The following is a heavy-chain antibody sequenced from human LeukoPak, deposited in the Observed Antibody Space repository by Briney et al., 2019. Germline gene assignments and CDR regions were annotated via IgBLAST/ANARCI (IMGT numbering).Heavy chain of an antibody. CDR1: GYTFTSYD. V-gene: IGHV1-8*01. Sequence: ASVKVSCKASGYTFTSYDITWVRQATGQGLEWMGWMNPNSGNTGYAQKFQGRVTMTRNTSISTAYMGLSSLRSEDTAVYYCARGLRFLEWPRENWFDPWGQGTLVTVSS. D-gene: IGHD3-3*01. CDR2: MNPNSGNT. J-gene: IGHJ5*02. CDR3: ARGLRFLEWPRENWFDP.